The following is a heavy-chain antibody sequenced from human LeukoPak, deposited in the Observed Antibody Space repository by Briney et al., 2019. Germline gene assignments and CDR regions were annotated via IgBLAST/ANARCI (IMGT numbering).Heavy chain of an antibody. J-gene: IGHJ4*02. D-gene: IGHD6-19*01. CDR1: GFTFSSYS. CDR3: ARVHAVAGRGY. CDR2: ISSSSSYI. V-gene: IGHV3-21*01. Sequence: PGGSLRLSCAASGFTFSSYSMNWVRQAPGKGLGWVSSISSSSSYIYYADSVKGRFTISRDNAKNSLYLQMNSLRAEDTAVYYCARVHAVAGRGYWGQGTLVTVSS.